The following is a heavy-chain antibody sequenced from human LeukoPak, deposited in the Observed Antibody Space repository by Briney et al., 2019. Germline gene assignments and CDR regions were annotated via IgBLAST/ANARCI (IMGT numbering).Heavy chain of an antibody. J-gene: IGHJ6*02. CDR3: ARDPRPLGDGVDHV. V-gene: IGHV4-31*03. Sequence: SETLSLTCTVSGGSISSGGYYWSWSRQHPGKGLEWIGYIYYSRTTYYNPSLKSRVTISVDTSKNQFSLKLSSVTAADTAVYYCARDPRPLGDGVDHVWGQGTTVTVSS. CDR1: GGSISSGGYY. CDR2: IYYSRTT. D-gene: IGHD3-3*01.